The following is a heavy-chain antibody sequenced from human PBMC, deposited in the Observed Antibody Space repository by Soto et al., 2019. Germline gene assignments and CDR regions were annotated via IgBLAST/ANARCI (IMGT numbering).Heavy chain of an antibody. D-gene: IGHD4-17*01. V-gene: IGHV4-31*03. CDR2: IYYSGST. CDR1: GGSISNGGYY. Sequence: SETLSLTCTVSGGSISNGGYYWSWIRQHPGKGLEWIGYIYYSGSTYYNPSLKSRVTISVDTSKNQFSLKLSSVTAADTAVYYFARDSGYGGTDFDYRGQGTLVTGSS. CDR3: ARDSGYGGTDFDY. J-gene: IGHJ4*02.